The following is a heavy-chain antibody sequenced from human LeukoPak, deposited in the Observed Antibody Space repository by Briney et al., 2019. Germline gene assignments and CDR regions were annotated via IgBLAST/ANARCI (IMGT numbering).Heavy chain of an antibody. CDR2: IRSKAYGGTT. CDR1: GFTFGDYA. Sequence: PGGSLRLSCTASGFTFGDYAMSWFRQAPGKGLEWVGFIRSKAYGGTTEYAASVKGRFTISRDDSKGIAYLQMDSLKTEDTAVYYCTRDQAPHIDYWGQGTLVTVSS. J-gene: IGHJ4*02. CDR3: TRDQAPHIDY. V-gene: IGHV3-49*03.